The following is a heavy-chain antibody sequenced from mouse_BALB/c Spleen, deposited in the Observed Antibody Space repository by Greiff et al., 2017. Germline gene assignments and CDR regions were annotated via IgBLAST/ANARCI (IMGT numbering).Heavy chain of an antibody. J-gene: IGHJ2*01. V-gene: IGHV1-39*01. CDR2: INPYYGST. D-gene: IGHD1-1*01. CDR1: GYSFTDYI. CDR3: AREGYGSSFDY. Sequence: VQLQQTGPELVKPGASVKISCKASGYSFTDYIMLWVKQSHGKSLEWIGNINPYYGSTSYNLKFKGKATLTVDKSSSTAYMQLNSLTSEDSAVYYCAREGYGSSFDYWGQGTTLTVAS.